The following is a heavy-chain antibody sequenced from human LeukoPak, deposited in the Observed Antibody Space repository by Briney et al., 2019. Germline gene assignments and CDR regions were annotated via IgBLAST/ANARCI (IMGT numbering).Heavy chain of an antibody. CDR2: IYYSGST. CDR3: ARGHPLFDY. Sequence: PSETLSLTCTVSGGSISSSSYYWGWIRQPPGKGLEWIGSIYYSGSTYYNPSLKSRVTISVDTSKNQFSLNLSSVTAADTAVYYCARGHPLFDYWGQGTLVTVSS. J-gene: IGHJ4*02. V-gene: IGHV4-39*07. CDR1: GGSISSSSYY.